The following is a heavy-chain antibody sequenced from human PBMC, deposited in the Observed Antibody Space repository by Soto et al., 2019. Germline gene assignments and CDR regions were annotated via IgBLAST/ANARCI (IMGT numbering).Heavy chain of an antibody. CDR1: GYTFTGYY. CDR3: ARGTLE. CDR2: IDPDSGDT. V-gene: IGHV1-2*02. J-gene: IGHJ4*02. Sequence: QVRLEQSGAEVKKPGASVTVSCKASGYTFTGYYLHWVRQAPGQGLEWMGSIDPDSGDTDHSQKYQGRVTLTRDTAIDTAYMEVTRLTLDDPAIYYCARGTLEWGQGTLVTVSS.